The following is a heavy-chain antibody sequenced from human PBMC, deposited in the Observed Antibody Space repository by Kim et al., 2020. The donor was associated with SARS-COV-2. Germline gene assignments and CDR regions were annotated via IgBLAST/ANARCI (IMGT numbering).Heavy chain of an antibody. V-gene: IGHV3-33*01. CDR2: K. J-gene: IGHJ4*02. Sequence: KNYAASVKGRFTISRDNSKNTVDLQMNSLRVEDTAVYYCARAREKSFDYWGQGTLVTVSS. CDR3: ARAREKSFDY.